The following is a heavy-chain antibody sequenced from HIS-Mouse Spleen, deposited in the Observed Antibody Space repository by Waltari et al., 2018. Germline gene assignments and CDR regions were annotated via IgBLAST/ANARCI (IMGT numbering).Heavy chain of an antibody. CDR1: GGSISSYY. V-gene: IGHV4-59*08. CDR3: ARGGLLAATYYFDY. Sequence: QVQLQESGPGLVKPSETLSLTCTVSGGSISSYYCSWIRQPPGKGLEWLGYIYYSGSTNYNPSLKSRVTISVDTSKNQFSLKLSSVTAADTAVYYCARGGLLAATYYFDYWGQGTLVTVSS. D-gene: IGHD2-15*01. CDR2: IYYSGST. J-gene: IGHJ4*02.